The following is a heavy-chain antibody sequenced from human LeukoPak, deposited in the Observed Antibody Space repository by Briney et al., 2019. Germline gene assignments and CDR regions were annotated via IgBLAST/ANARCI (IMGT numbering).Heavy chain of an antibody. CDR2: INYNSGGT. CDR3: ARGQSSEHFQY. V-gene: IGHV1-2*02. CDR1: GHTLTGYY. J-gene: IGHJ1*01. D-gene: IGHD4-11*01. Sequence: GASVKVSCKASGHTLTGYYMHWVRQAPGQGLEWMGWINYNSGGTNYPLKFQGRVTMTRDTSIGTAYMELSSLTSDDTAVYYCARGQSSEHFQYGDQGTLVTVSA.